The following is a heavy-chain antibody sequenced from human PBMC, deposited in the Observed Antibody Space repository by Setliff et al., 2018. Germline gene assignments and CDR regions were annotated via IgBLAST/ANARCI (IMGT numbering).Heavy chain of an antibody. Sequence: SETLSLTCTVSNGSLNRNGYYWAWVRQPPGKGLEWIASVYHRGTTYYNPSLKSRVTTSVDTSKNQFSLKLISVTAADAAVYYCAKDKYSFGSGIYWNSFDLWGQGTMVTVSS. CDR1: NGSLNRNGYY. D-gene: IGHD3-10*01. V-gene: IGHV4-39*02. J-gene: IGHJ3*01. CDR3: AKDKYSFGSGIYWNSFDL. CDR2: VYHRGTT.